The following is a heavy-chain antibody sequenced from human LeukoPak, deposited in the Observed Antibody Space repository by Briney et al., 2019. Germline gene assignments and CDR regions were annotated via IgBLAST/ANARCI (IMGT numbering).Heavy chain of an antibody. CDR3: AKGGFIVVVPYFDY. V-gene: IGHV3-23*01. D-gene: IGHD2-15*01. Sequence: PGGSLRLSCAASGFTFSTYSMNWVRQAPGKGLEWVSAISGSGGSTYYADSVKGRFTISRDNSKNTLYLQMNSLRAEDTAVYYCAKGGFIVVVPYFDYWGQGTLVTVSS. CDR2: ISGSGGST. J-gene: IGHJ4*02. CDR1: GFTFSTYS.